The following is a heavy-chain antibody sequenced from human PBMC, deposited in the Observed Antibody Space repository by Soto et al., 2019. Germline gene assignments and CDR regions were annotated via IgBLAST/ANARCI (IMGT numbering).Heavy chain of an antibody. V-gene: IGHV3-74*01. CDR3: TTAFEF. CDR2: LDRDGRGT. Sequence: GXSLRLSCAASGFTFRNFGHFWMHWVRQGPGRGXVWVSRLDRDGRGTSYXXYVKGSLXXXRQNAKKMLYLQMNSLRAEDTAIYYCTTAFEFWGQGALVTVSS. CDR1: GFTFRNFGHFW. J-gene: IGHJ4*02.